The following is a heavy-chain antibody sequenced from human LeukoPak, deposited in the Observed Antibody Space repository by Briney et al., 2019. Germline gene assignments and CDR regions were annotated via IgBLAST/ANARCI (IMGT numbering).Heavy chain of an antibody. J-gene: IGHJ6*03. CDR1: GGTFSSYA. D-gene: IGHD1-26*01. V-gene: IGHV1-69*13. Sequence: SVKVSCKASGGTFSSYAISWVRQAPGQGLEWMGGIIPIFGTANYAQKFQGRVTITADESTSTAYMELSSLRSEDTAVYYCARDRADSGSYRYYYYYYMDVWGKGTTVTLSS. CDR3: ARDRADSGSYRYYYYYYMDV. CDR2: IIPIFGTA.